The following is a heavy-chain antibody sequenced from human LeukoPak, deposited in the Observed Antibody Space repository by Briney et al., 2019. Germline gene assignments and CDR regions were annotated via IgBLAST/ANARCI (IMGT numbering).Heavy chain of an antibody. CDR3: ARGQFSYSWYWAHCYMDV. J-gene: IGHJ6*03. D-gene: IGHD6-13*01. CDR2: MNPNSGNT. Sequence: ASVKVSCKASGYTFTSYDINWVRQATGQGLEWMGWMNPNSGNTGYAQKFQGRVTITRNTSISTAYMELSSLRSEDTAVYYCARGQFSYSWYWAHCYMDVWGEGTTVTISS. V-gene: IGHV1-8*03. CDR1: GYTFTSYD.